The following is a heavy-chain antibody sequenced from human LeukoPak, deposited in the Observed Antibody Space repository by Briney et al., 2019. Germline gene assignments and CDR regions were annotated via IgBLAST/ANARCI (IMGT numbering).Heavy chain of an antibody. CDR2: IWYDGTNK. D-gene: IGHD3-22*01. CDR3: AKDTLDSSGYCFDY. J-gene: IGHJ4*02. CDR1: GFTFRSYS. V-gene: IGHV3-33*06. Sequence: PGGSLRLSCAASGFTFRSYSMNWVRQAPGKGLEWVAVIWYDGTNKYYADSVKGRFTISRDNSKNTLYLQMNSLRAEDTAVYYCAKDTLDSSGYCFDYWDQGTLVTVSS.